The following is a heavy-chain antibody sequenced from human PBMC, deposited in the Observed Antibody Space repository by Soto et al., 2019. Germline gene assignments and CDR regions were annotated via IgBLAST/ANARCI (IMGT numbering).Heavy chain of an antibody. D-gene: IGHD2-2*01. V-gene: IGHV1-2*04. CDR1: GYTFTGYY. CDR2: INPNSGGT. Sequence: ASVKVSCKASGYTFTGYYMHWVRQAPGQGLEWMGWINPNSGGTNYAQKFQGWVTMTRDTSISTAYMELSRLRSDDTAVYYCARDNTYSTSSNWFDPWGQGTLVTVSS. J-gene: IGHJ5*02. CDR3: ARDNTYSTSSNWFDP.